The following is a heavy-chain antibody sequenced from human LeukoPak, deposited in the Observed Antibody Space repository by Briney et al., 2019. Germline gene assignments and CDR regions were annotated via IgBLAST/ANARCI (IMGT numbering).Heavy chain of an antibody. Sequence: SETLSLTCTVSGGSISSYYWSWSRQPPGKRLEWIGHIYYSGSTNYNPSLKSRVTISVDTSKNQFSLKLSSVTAADTAVYYCARFYYDSRGYWYYFDYWGQGTLVTVSS. CDR2: IYYSGST. CDR1: GGSISSYY. J-gene: IGHJ4*02. CDR3: ARFYYDSRGYWYYFDY. D-gene: IGHD3-22*01. V-gene: IGHV4-59*01.